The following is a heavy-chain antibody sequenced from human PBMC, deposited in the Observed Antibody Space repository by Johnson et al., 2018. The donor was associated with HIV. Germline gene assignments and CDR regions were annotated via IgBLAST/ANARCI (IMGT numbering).Heavy chain of an antibody. CDR1: GFTFSSYG. V-gene: IGHV3-23*04. D-gene: IGHD3-16*01. CDR3: ASQVRGLRLGVDAFDM. CDR2: VTGTGGDT. J-gene: IGHJ3*02. Sequence: VQLVESGGGLVQPGGSLRLSCAASGFTFSSYGMSWVRQAPGKGLEWVSGVTGTGGDTYYAESVKGRFTISRDNSKNTLYLLMNKLRAEDTAVYFCASQVRGLRLGVDAFDMWGQGTMVTVSS.